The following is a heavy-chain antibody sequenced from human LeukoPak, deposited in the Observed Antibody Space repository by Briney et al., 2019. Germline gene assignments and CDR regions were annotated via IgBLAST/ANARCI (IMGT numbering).Heavy chain of an antibody. J-gene: IGHJ4*02. CDR1: GYTFTGYY. CDR2: INPNSGGT. Sequence: ASVKVSCKASGYTFTGYYMHWVRQAPGQGLEWMGWINPNSGGTNYAQKFQGRVTMTRDTSISTAYMELSRLRSDDTAVYYCARHARYSSSWYLPFDYWGQGTLVTVSS. D-gene: IGHD6-13*01. CDR3: ARHARYSSSWYLPFDY. V-gene: IGHV1-2*02.